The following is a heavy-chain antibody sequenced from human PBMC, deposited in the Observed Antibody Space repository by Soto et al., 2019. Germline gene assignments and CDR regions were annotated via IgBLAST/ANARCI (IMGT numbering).Heavy chain of an antibody. CDR1: GGTFSSYA. CDR3: ARDQYSSGWNQYNWFDP. CDR2: IIPIFGTA. D-gene: IGHD6-19*01. V-gene: IGHV1-69*13. J-gene: IGHJ5*02. Sequence: GASVKVSCKASGGTFSSYAISWVRQAPGQGLEWMGGIIPIFGTANYAQKFQGRVTITADESTSTAYMELSSLRSEDTAAYYCARDQYSSGWNQYNWFDPWGQGTLVTVSS.